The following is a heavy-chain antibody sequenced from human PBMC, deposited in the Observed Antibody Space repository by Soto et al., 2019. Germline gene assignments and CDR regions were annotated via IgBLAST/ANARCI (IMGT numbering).Heavy chain of an antibody. CDR2: IKQDGSEK. CDR1: GFTFSNYW. Sequence: ETLSLTCTVSGFTFSNYWMTWVRQAPGKGLEWVANIKQDGSEKYYVDSVKGRFTISRDNAKNSLYLQMNSLRAEDTAVYYCARGCSGGSCYSIWFDYWGQGTQVTVSS. J-gene: IGHJ4*02. V-gene: IGHV3-7*03. D-gene: IGHD2-15*01. CDR3: ARGCSGGSCYSIWFDY.